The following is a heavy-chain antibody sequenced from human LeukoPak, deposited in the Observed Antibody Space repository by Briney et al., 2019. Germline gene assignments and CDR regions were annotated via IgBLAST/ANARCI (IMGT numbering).Heavy chain of an antibody. CDR1: GGSISSSSYY. CDR2: IYYSGST. J-gene: IGHJ6*03. CDR3: ARSYYYGSGSYYDRGYYYYYMDV. V-gene: IGHV4-39*07. Sequence: SETLSLTCTVSGGSISSSSYYWGWIRQPPGKGLEWIGSIYYSGSTYYNPSLKSRVTISVDTSKNQFSLKLSSVTAADTAVYYCARSYYYGSGSYYDRGYYYYYMDVWGKGTTVTVSS. D-gene: IGHD3-10*01.